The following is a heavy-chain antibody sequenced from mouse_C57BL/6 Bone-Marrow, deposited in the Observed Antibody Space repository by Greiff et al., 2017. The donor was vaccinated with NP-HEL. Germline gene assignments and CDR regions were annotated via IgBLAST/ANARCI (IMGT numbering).Heavy chain of an antibody. CDR3: ARSITTVVDWYFDV. CDR1: GYTFTSYW. V-gene: IGHV1-55*01. Sequence: QVQLKQPGAELVKPGASVKMSCKASGYTFTSYWITWVKQRPGQGLEWIGDIYPGRGSTNYNEKFKSKATLTVDTSSSTADLQLSSLTSDDSAVYYCARSITTVVDWYFDVWGTGTTVTVSS. J-gene: IGHJ1*03. CDR2: IYPGRGST. D-gene: IGHD1-1*01.